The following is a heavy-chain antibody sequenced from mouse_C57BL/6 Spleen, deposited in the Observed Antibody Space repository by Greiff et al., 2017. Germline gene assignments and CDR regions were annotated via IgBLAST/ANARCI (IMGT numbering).Heavy chain of an antibody. CDR3: ARVGKYGNYGDAMDY. D-gene: IGHD2-10*02. V-gene: IGHV1-26*01. CDR1: GYTFTDYY. J-gene: IGHJ4*01. Sequence: EVQLQQSGPELVKPGASVKISCKASGYTFTDYYMNWVKQSHGKSLEWIGDINPNNGGTSYNQKFKGKATLTVDKSSSTAYMELRSLTSEDSAVYYCARVGKYGNYGDAMDYWGQGTSVTVSS. CDR2: INPNNGGT.